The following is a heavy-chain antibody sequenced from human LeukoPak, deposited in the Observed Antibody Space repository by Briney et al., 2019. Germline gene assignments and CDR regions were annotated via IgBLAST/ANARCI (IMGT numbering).Heavy chain of an antibody. Sequence: KPSETLSLTCAVYGGSFSGYYWSWIRQPPGKGLEWIGEINHSGSTNYNPSLKSRVTISVDTSKNQFSLKLSSVTAADTAVYYCARPYYGSGSYDYWGQGTLVTVSS. D-gene: IGHD3-10*01. CDR1: GGSFSGYY. CDR3: ARPYYGSGSYDY. V-gene: IGHV4-34*01. J-gene: IGHJ4*02. CDR2: INHSGST.